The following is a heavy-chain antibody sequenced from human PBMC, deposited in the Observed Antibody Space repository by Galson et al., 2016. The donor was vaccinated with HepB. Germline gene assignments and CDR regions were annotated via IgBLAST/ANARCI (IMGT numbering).Heavy chain of an antibody. CDR1: GYIFTDYA. J-gene: IGHJ3*01. D-gene: IGHD3-3*01. Sequence: SVKVSCKASGYIFTDYALNWVRQAPGQGLEWMGWINTNTGDPTYAQGFTERFVFSLDTSVNTAYLEINGLKAADTASYYCARIEGGYDSESGYYFNAFDFWGKGTMVTVSS. CDR3: ARIEGGYDSESGYYFNAFDF. V-gene: IGHV7-4-1*02. CDR2: INTNTGDP.